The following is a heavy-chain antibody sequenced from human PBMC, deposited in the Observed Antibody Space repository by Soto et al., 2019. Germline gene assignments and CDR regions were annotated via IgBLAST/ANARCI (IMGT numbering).Heavy chain of an antibody. CDR2: INPNTGGT. J-gene: IGHJ6*02. CDR1: GYTFTDYY. D-gene: IGHD5-12*01. V-gene: IGHV1-2*02. CDR3: SKDLGSGKSYYYYYYGMDV. Sequence: ASVKVSCKASGYTFTDYYIHWVRQAPGQGLEWLGWINPNTGGTKYAQKFQGSVTMTRDTSISTAYMELGRLTSDDTAVYYCSKDLGSGKSYYYYYYGMDVWGQGTTVTVSS.